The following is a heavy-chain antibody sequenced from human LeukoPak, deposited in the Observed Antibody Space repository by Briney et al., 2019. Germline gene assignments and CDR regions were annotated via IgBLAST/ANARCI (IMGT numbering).Heavy chain of an antibody. J-gene: IGHJ4*02. D-gene: IGHD2-2*01. Sequence: GGSLRLSCAASGFSFSSYWMSWVRQAPGKGLEWVAKMNEYGSEIFYVDSVKGRFTISRDNAKNSLYLQMNRLRAEDTAVYYCARPRGCGSSRCNNFDYWGQGTLVTVSS. V-gene: IGHV3-7*01. CDR1: GFSFSSYW. CDR2: MNEYGSEI. CDR3: ARPRGCGSSRCNNFDY.